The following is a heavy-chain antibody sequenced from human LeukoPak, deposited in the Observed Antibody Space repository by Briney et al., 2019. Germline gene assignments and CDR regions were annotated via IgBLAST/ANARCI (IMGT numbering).Heavy chain of an antibody. CDR3: ARAGGSGWFDP. V-gene: IGHV3-74*01. CDR2: INIDGNT. D-gene: IGHD3-10*01. Sequence: QPGGALRLSCAASGFIFRNYWMHWVRQAPGKGLVWVSRINIDGNTRYADSVEGRFTISRDNAKNTLYLQMNSLRAEDTAVYYCARAGGSGWFDPWGQGTLVTVSS. J-gene: IGHJ5*02. CDR1: GFIFRNYW.